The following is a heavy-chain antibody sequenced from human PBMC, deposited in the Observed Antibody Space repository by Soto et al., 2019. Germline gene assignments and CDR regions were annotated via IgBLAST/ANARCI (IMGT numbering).Heavy chain of an antibody. CDR1: GGSINTYC. V-gene: IGHV4-59*08. D-gene: IGHD4-4*01. J-gene: IGHJ4*02. CDR2: IFDSGNA. Sequence: QVQLQESGPGLGKPSETLSLTCTVSGGSINTYCCRWIRQPPGKGLEWIAYIFDSGNANYNPSLKSRVTISVDTSKNQFSLKLTSVTAADTAVYYCARHRRTTVAKFYFDNWGQGALVTVSS. CDR3: ARHRRTTVAKFYFDN.